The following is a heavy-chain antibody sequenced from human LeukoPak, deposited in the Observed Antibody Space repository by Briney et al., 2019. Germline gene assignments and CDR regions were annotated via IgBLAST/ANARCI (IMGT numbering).Heavy chain of an antibody. CDR3: ARALRDDGSAYRALDC. D-gene: IGHD3-22*01. J-gene: IGHJ4*02. CDR2: IKQDGSEQ. Sequence: GGSLRLSCAASGFTFNSYGMHWVRQAPGKGLEWVANIKQDGSEQNYVDSVKGRFTISRDNGKNSLYLQMNSLRAEDTAMYFCARALRDDGSAYRALDCWGQGTLVTVSS. V-gene: IGHV3-7*05. CDR1: GFTFNSYG.